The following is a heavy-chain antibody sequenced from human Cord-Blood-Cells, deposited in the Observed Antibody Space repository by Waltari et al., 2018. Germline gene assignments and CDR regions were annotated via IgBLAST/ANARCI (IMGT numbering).Heavy chain of an antibody. Sequence: QVQLVESGGGVVQPGRSLRLSCAASGFTFSSYAMHWVRQAPGKGVEWVAVISYDGRNKYYADAVKGRFTISRDNSKNTLYLQMNSLRAEDTAVYYCARGGYIAASPDYWGQGTLVTVSS. CDR2: ISYDGRNK. D-gene: IGHD6-6*01. V-gene: IGHV3-30*04. J-gene: IGHJ4*02. CDR3: ARGGYIAASPDY. CDR1: GFTFSSYA.